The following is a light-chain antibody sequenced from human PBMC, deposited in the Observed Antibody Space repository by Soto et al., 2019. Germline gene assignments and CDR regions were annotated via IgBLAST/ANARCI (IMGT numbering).Light chain of an antibody. Sequence: VLTQPASVSGSPGQSITISCTGTSSDVGGYNYVSWYQQHPGKAPKLMIYDVSNRPSGVSNRFTGSKSGNTASLTISGLQAEDEADYYCSSYTSSSTRVFGTGTKVTVL. CDR1: SSDVGGYNY. V-gene: IGLV2-14*01. CDR2: DVS. J-gene: IGLJ1*01. CDR3: SSYTSSSTRV.